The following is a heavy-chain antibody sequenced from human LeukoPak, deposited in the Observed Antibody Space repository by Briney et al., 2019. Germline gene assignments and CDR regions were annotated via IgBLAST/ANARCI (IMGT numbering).Heavy chain of an antibody. CDR3: ARAYSSSWYRGYYYMDV. CDR2: IYSGGST. Sequence: GGSLRLSCAASGFTFSSYSMNWVRQAPGKGLEWVSVIYSGGSTYYADSVKGRFTISRDNSKNTLYLQMNSLRAEDTAVYYCARAYSSSWYRGYYYMDVWGKGTTVTVSS. CDR1: GFTFSSYS. J-gene: IGHJ6*03. V-gene: IGHV3-53*01. D-gene: IGHD6-13*01.